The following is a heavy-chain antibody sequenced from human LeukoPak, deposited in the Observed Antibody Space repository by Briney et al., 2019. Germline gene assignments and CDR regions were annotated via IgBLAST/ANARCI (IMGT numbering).Heavy chain of an antibody. CDR2: ISYDGSNK. D-gene: IGHD5-18*01. CDR3: ARAPHSPAMFYPPLEGFDY. J-gene: IGHJ4*02. V-gene: IGHV3-30*04. CDR1: GFTFSNYA. Sequence: PGGSLRLSCAASGFTFSNYAMHWVRQAPGKGLEWVAVISYDGSNKYYADSMKGRFTISRDNSKNTLYLQMNSLRAEDTAVYYCARAPHSPAMFYPPLEGFDYWGQGTLVTVSS.